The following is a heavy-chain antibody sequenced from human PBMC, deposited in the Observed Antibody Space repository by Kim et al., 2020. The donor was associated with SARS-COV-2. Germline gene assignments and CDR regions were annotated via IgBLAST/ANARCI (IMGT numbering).Heavy chain of an antibody. J-gene: IGHJ4*02. CDR3: ARSGSYLASPFDY. V-gene: IGHV3-74*01. Sequence: YADAVEVRFTIARDNAKNMLYLQKNSQRADDTAIYYCARSGSYLASPFDYWGRGAVVTVSS. D-gene: IGHD1-26*01.